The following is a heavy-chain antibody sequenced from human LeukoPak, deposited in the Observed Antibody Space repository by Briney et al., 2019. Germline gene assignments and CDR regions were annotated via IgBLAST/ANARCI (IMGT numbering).Heavy chain of an antibody. CDR1: GGSISSYY. Sequence: SETLSLTCTVSGGSISSYYWSWIRQPAGKGLEWIGRIYTSGTTHYNPSLKSRVTMSVDTSKNQFSLKLSSVTAEDTAVYYCARDIGTQILWQQLGDAFDIWGQGTMVTVSS. CDR2: IYTSGTT. V-gene: IGHV4-4*07. D-gene: IGHD6-13*01. J-gene: IGHJ3*02. CDR3: ARDIGTQILWQQLGDAFDI.